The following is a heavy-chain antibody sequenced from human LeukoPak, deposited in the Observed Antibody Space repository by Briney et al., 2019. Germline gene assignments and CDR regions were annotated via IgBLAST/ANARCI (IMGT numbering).Heavy chain of an antibody. D-gene: IGHD2/OR15-2a*01. CDR1: GFTFDDYA. CDR2: ISWNSGSI. CDR3: AKTVDSITGFDY. J-gene: IGHJ4*02. Sequence: GRSLRLSCAASGFTFDDYAMHWVRQAPGKGLEWVSGISWNSGSIGYADSVKGRFTISRDNAKNSLYLQMNSLRAEDTAVYYCAKTVDSITGFDYWGEGTLVTVSS. V-gene: IGHV3-9*01.